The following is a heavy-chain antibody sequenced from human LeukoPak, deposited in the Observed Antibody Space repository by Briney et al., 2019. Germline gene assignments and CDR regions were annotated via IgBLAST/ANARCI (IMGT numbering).Heavy chain of an antibody. CDR1: GFTFSDYY. V-gene: IGHV3-11*01. D-gene: IGHD2-8*01. CDR2: ISSHDSST. J-gene: IGHJ6*02. Sequence: GGSLRLSCAASGFTFSDYYMSWLRLAPGKGLEWISSISSHDSSTYYADSVKGRFTVSRDNAKRSLYLQIESLRDDDTAVYHCALGTINKDYYFGMDVWGQGTTVTVSS. CDR3: ALGTINKDYYFGMDV.